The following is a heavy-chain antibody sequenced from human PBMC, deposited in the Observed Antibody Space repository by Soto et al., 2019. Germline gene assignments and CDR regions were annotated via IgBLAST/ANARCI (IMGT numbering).Heavy chain of an antibody. CDR1: GFTFRNYN. Sequence: PGGSLRLSCVASGFTFRNYNMNWVRQAPGKGLEWVSHISIGGTTIDYADSVKGRFTISRDNSKNTVYLQMNSLRAEDTAVYYCARARDAYNYYFDYWGQGTLVTVSS. V-gene: IGHV3-48*01. D-gene: IGHD1-1*01. CDR2: ISIGGTTI. J-gene: IGHJ4*02. CDR3: ARARDAYNYYFDY.